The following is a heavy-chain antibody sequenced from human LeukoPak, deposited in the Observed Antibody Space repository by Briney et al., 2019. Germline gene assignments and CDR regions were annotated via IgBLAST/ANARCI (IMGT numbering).Heavy chain of an antibody. D-gene: IGHD3-3*01. CDR2: IYYSGST. V-gene: IGHV4-39*07. CDR1: GGSISSSSYY. Sequence: PSETLSLTCTVSGGSISSSSYYWGWIRQPPGKGLEWIGSIYYSGSTYYNPSLKSRVTISVDTSKNQFSLKLSSVTAADTAVYYCARVMGYDFWSGYFDYWGQGTLVTVSS. J-gene: IGHJ4*02. CDR3: ARVMGYDFWSGYFDY.